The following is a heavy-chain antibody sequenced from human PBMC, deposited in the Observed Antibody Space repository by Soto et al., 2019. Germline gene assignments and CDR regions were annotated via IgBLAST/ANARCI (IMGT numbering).Heavy chain of an antibody. Sequence: GWVKGACKASGYTFTSYGLSSVRQAPGQGLQWMGWISAYNGNTNYAQKLQGRFTMTTDTSTSTAYMELRSLRSDDTAVYYCAREPRFCSSTSCYTRGGIDYWGQGTLVTVPS. V-gene: IGHV1-18*01. CDR1: GYTFTSYG. J-gene: IGHJ4*02. CDR3: AREPRFCSSTSCYTRGGIDY. D-gene: IGHD2-2*02. CDR2: ISAYNGNT.